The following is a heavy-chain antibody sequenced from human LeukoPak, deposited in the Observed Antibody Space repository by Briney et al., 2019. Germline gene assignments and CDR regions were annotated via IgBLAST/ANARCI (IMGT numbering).Heavy chain of an antibody. Sequence: GGSLRLSCAASGYTFSSYAMSWVRQAPGKGLEWVSAISASGGSTYYADSVKGRFTISRDNSKNTLYLQMNSLRAEDTAVYYCAKVIWFGELFFDYWGREPWSPSPQ. V-gene: IGHV3-23*01. CDR1: GYTFSSYA. CDR2: ISASGGST. J-gene: IGHJ4*02. D-gene: IGHD3-10*01. CDR3: AKVIWFGELFFDY.